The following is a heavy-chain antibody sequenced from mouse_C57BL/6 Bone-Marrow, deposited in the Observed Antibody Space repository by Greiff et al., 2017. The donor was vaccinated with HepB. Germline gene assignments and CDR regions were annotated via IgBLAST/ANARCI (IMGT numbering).Heavy chain of an antibody. J-gene: IGHJ4*01. CDR2: ISSGGDYI. D-gene: IGHD2-4*01. CDR3: TRDPDYERGKAMDY. Sequence: EVKVVESGEGLVKPGGSLKLSCAASGFTFSSYAMSWVRQTPEKRLEWVAYISSGGDYIYYADTVKGRFTISRDNARNTLYLQMSSLKSEDTAMYYCTRDPDYERGKAMDYWGQGTSVTVSS. CDR1: GFTFSSYA. V-gene: IGHV5-9-1*02.